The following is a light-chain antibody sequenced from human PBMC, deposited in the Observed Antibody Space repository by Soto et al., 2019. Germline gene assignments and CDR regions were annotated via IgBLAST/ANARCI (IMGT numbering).Light chain of an antibody. CDR2: DVS. V-gene: IGLV2-14*01. CDR3: RSYTSSRTLLYV. Sequence: QSALTQPASVSGSPGQSITISCTGTSSDVGGYNYVTWYQQHPGKAPKLMIYDVSNRPSGVSNRFSGSKSGNTASLNISGLQAEDEADYSCRSYTSSRTLLYVFGTGTKLTV. J-gene: IGLJ1*01. CDR1: SSDVGGYNY.